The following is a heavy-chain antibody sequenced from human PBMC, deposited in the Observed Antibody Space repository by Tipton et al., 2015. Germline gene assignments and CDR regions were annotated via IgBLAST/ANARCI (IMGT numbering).Heavy chain of an antibody. D-gene: IGHD3-10*01. CDR2: IGRSGTIK. J-gene: IGHJ6*02. CDR3: ARGSRHHGLDV. V-gene: IGHV3-11*01. Sequence: GSLRLSCAPSGFTFSDYYMSWIRQAPGKGLEWVSYIGRSGTIKYYADSVKGRFTISRDNTKKSLYMEMNSLRAEDTAVYYCARGSRHHGLDVWGQGTTVSVSS. CDR1: GFTFSDYY.